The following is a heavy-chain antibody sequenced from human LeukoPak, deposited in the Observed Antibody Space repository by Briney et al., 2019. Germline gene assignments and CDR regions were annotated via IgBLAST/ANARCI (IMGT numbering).Heavy chain of an antibody. Sequence: GGSLRLSCVASGFTFNTYSMNWIRQTPGKRLEWVSSISSANIYIHYADSVKGRFIISRDNAKNSVYLQMNSLRAEDTAVYFCASSSLGDTSLATSFDYWGRGILVTVSS. CDR1: GFTFNTYS. V-gene: IGHV3-21*01. CDR3: ASSSLGDTSLATSFDY. CDR2: ISSANIYI. D-gene: IGHD3-3*02. J-gene: IGHJ4*02.